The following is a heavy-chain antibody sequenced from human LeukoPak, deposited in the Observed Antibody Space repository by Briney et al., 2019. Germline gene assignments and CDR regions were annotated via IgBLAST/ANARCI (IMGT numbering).Heavy chain of an antibody. D-gene: IGHD4-23*01. CDR2: ISSSSSYI. J-gene: IGHJ6*03. V-gene: IGHV3-21*01. CDR3: ARDGDTVLTRGYYYYMDV. Sequence: GGSLRLSCAASGFTFSTYWMSWVRQAPGKGLEGVSSISSSSSYIYYVDSVKGRFTISRDNAKKSLYLQMNSLRAEDTALYYCARDGDTVLTRGYYYYMDVWGKGTTVTVSS. CDR1: GFTFSTYW.